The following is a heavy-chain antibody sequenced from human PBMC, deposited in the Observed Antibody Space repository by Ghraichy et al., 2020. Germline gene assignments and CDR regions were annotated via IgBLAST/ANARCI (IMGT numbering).Heavy chain of an antibody. CDR2: TSHSGIT. CDR1: GGGSFMGYY. J-gene: IGHJ5*01. D-gene: IGHD6-13*01. Sequence: SETLSLTCAAYGGGSFMGYYWSWIRQSPEKGLEWIGETSHSGITKFNPSLSSRVTISVDTSKNPFSLNLRSVTAADTAVYYCTRAPRHVTVFEVVVSYGSFDSWGQGTPVTVSS. CDR3: TRAPRHVTVFEVVVSYGSFDS. V-gene: IGHV4-34*01.